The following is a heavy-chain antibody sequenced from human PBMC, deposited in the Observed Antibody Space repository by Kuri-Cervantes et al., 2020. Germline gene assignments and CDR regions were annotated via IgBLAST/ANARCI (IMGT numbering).Heavy chain of an antibody. D-gene: IGHD1-26*01. CDR2: INHSGST. V-gene: IGHV4-34*01. CDR1: GGSFSGYF. Sequence: ESLKISCAVYGGSFSGYFWSWIRQPPGKGLEWIGEINHSGSTNYNPSLKSRVTISVDTSKNQFSLKLSSVTAADTAVYYCARGALGGSYFDYWGQGTLVTVSS. J-gene: IGHJ4*02. CDR3: ARGALGGSYFDY.